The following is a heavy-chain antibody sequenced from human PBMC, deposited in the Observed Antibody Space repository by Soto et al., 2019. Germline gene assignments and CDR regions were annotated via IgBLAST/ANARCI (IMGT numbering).Heavy chain of an antibody. CDR3: AQDGKQWLVKSQIDY. CDR1: GFTFSSYG. Sequence: QVQLVESGGGVVQPGRSLRLSCAASGFTFSSYGMHWVRQAPGKGLEWVAVISYDGSNKYYADSVKGRFTISRDNSKNTLYLQMNSLRAEDTAVYYCAQDGKQWLVKSQIDYWGQGTLVTVSS. J-gene: IGHJ4*02. V-gene: IGHV3-30*18. CDR2: ISYDGSNK. D-gene: IGHD6-19*01.